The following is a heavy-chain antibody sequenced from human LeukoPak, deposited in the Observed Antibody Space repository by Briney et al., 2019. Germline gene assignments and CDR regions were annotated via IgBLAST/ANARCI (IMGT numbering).Heavy chain of an antibody. Sequence: GGFLRLSCATSGFTFSSYAMSWFRQAPGKGLEWVSAISDSGTKTYYADSMKGRFTISRDNSKSTLYLQMNSLRADDTALYYCARESPIALAGNWGQGTLVTVSS. J-gene: IGHJ4*02. CDR2: ISDSGTKT. CDR1: GFTFSSYA. CDR3: ARESPIALAGN. D-gene: IGHD6-19*01. V-gene: IGHV3-23*01.